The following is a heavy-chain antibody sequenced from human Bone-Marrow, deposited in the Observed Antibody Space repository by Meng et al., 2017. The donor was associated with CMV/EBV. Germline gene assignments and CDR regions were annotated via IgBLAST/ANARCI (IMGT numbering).Heavy chain of an antibody. D-gene: IGHD1-14*01. Sequence: KVSCKSSGYTFTSYGIRWVPQAPGQGLEWMGWISAYNGTTTYAQKLQGRVTMTTDTSTSTAYMELRSLRSDDTAVYYCARGGPRPTPWGQGTLVTVSS. CDR1: GYTFTSYG. CDR2: ISAYNGTT. CDR3: ARGGPRPTP. J-gene: IGHJ5*02. V-gene: IGHV1-18*01.